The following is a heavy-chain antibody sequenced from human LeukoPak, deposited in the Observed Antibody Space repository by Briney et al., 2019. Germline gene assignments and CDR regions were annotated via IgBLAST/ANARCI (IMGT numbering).Heavy chain of an antibody. D-gene: IGHD3-22*01. CDR1: GGSISSSSYY. CDR2: IYYSGST. CDR3: ARRGSGYYEGDWGYYFDY. V-gene: IGHV4-39*01. J-gene: IGHJ4*02. Sequence: SETLSLTCTVSGGSISSSSYYWGWIRQPPGKGLEWIGSIYYSGSTYYNPSLKSRVTISVDTSKNQFSLKLGSVTAADTAVYYCARRGSGYYEGDWGYYFDYWGQGTLVTVSS.